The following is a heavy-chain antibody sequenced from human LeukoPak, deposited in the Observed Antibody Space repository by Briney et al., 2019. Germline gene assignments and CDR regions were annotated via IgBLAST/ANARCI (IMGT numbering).Heavy chain of an antibody. Sequence: GGSLRLSCAASGFTFSSYAMHWVRQAPGKGLEWVAVISYDGSNKYYADSVKGRFTISRDNSKNTLYLQMNSLRAEDTAVYYYCITLDYWGQGTLVTVSS. CDR1: GFTFSSYA. CDR3: CITLDY. CDR2: ISYDGSNK. V-gene: IGHV3-30-3*01. J-gene: IGHJ4*02. D-gene: IGHD3-10*01.